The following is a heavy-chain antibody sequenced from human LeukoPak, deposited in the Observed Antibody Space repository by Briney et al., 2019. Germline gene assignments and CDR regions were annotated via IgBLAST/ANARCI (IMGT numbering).Heavy chain of an antibody. V-gene: IGHV3-74*01. CDR3: TRDAGTAGAERLDY. CDR2: INTDGRST. J-gene: IGHJ4*02. CDR1: GFTFSSYW. Sequence: PGGSLRLSCAASGFTFSSYWMHWVRQAPGKGVVWGSRINTDGRSTDYADSVKGRFTISRDNAKNTLYLQMNSLRAEDTAVYYCTRDAGTAGAERLDYWGQGTLVTVSS. D-gene: IGHD2-21*02.